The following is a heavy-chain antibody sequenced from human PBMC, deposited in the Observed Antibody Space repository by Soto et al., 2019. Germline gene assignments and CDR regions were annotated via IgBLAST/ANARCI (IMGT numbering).Heavy chain of an antibody. CDR3: ARPRDYGDYDTFDY. J-gene: IGHJ4*02. V-gene: IGHV4-39*01. Sequence: SETLSLTCTVSGGSISSSSYYWGWIRQPPGKGLEWIGSIYYSGSTYYNPSLKSRVTISVDTSKNQFSLKLSSVTAADTAVYYCARPRDYGDYDTFDYWGQGTLVTVSS. D-gene: IGHD4-17*01. CDR2: IYYSGST. CDR1: GGSISSSSYY.